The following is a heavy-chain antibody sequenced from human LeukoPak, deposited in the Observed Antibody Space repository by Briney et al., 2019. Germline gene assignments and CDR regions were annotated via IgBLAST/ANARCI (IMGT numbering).Heavy chain of an antibody. CDR1: GFIFNHNG. V-gene: IGHV3-30*18. Sequence: GGSLRLSCAAPGFIFNHNGMHWVRQAPGKGLEWVAAISYDGSNKHYADSVKGRFTISRDNSKNTLYLQMNSLRVDDTAVYFCAKFRWGYYGYFDYWGQGTLVTVSS. CDR3: AKFRWGYYGYFDY. D-gene: IGHD3-3*01. J-gene: IGHJ4*02. CDR2: ISYDGSNK.